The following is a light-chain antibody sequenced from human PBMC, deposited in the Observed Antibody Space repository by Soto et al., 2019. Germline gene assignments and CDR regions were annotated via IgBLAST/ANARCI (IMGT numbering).Light chain of an antibody. J-gene: IGKJ5*01. Sequence: DIQMTQSPSSLFASVVDRVTITFQASQDISDFLNWYQQKPGKAPKVLIYDTSKLETGVPSRFSGSGSGTHFSLTISSLQSEDSATYYCQQYDDLPITFGQGTRLEIK. CDR1: QDISDF. CDR2: DTS. CDR3: QQYDDLPIT. V-gene: IGKV1-33*01.